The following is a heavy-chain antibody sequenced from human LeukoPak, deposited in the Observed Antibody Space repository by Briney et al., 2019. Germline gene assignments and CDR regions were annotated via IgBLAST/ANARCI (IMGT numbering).Heavy chain of an antibody. Sequence: GGSLRLSCAGSGFTFSSYAMSWVRQAPGKGLEWVSVISSSGGITHYADSVKGRFTISRDNAKNSLYLQMNSLRAGDTAVYYCASELLHPVVVPAANFDYWGQGTLVTVSS. D-gene: IGHD2-2*01. CDR3: ASELLHPVVVPAANFDY. J-gene: IGHJ4*02. V-gene: IGHV3-23*01. CDR1: GFTFSSYA. CDR2: ISSSGGIT.